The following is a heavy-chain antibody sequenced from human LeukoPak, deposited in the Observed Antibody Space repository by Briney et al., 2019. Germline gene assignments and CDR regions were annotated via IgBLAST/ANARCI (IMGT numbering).Heavy chain of an antibody. Sequence: PSETLSLTCAVYGGSFSGYYWSWIRQPPGKGLEWIGEINHSGSTNYNPFLKSRVTISVDTSKNQFSLKLSSVTAADTAVYYCARSPIEYDFWSGYRARIDYWGQGTLVTVSS. CDR2: INHSGST. J-gene: IGHJ4*02. D-gene: IGHD3-3*01. V-gene: IGHV4-34*01. CDR3: ARSPIEYDFWSGYRARIDY. CDR1: GGSFSGYY.